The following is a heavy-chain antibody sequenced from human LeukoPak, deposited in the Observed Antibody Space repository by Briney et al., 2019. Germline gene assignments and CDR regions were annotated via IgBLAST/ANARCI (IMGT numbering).Heavy chain of an antibody. CDR3: AKWSDYANAFDI. V-gene: IGHV4-59*07. Sequence: SDPLSLTCTVSGGSITRYYWSWLRQSPGKGLVWIGHIYYSRSTNYSPSLKSRVTISIDTSRKQFSLKVSSVTAADTAMYYCAKWSDYANAFDIWGQGTVVIVSS. CDR1: GGSITRYY. CDR2: IYYSRST. J-gene: IGHJ3*02. D-gene: IGHD4-17*01.